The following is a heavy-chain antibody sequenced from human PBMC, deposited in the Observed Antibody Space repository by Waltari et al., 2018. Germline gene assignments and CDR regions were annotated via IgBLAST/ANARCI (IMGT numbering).Heavy chain of an antibody. Sequence: EVLLVESGGGLLQPGGSLRLRCVASGFTVGNNYMTWVRQAPGKGLEWVSFIYSGGDTYYADSVKGRFTISRDNSKNTLYLQMNSLRADDTAVYYCARVPGYSWGQGTLVTVSS. CDR3: ARVPGYS. J-gene: IGHJ4*02. CDR1: GFTVGNNY. CDR2: IYSGGDT. V-gene: IGHV3-53*01.